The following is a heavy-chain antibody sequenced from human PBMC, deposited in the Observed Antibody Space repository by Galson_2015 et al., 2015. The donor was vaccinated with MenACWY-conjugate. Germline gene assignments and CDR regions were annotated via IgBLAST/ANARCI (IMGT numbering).Heavy chain of an antibody. V-gene: IGHV3-21*01. Sequence: SLRLSCAASGFTFSSYTMNWVHQAPGKGLEWVSSITFSSNYIYYAASVRGRSTISRDNAKNSLYLQMNSLRAEDTAVYYCARDETAADFDYWGQGTLVTVSS. CDR3: ARDETAADFDY. CDR2: ITFSSNYI. J-gene: IGHJ4*02. D-gene: IGHD6-13*01. CDR1: GFTFSSYT.